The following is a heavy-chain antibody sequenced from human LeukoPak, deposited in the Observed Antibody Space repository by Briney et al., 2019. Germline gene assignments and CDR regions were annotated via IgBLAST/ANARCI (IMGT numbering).Heavy chain of an antibody. J-gene: IGHJ4*02. D-gene: IGHD6-13*01. CDR2: IYPGDSDT. CDR3: ARGSRIAAADY. V-gene: IGHV5-51*01. CDR1: GYTFTNYW. Sequence: GESLKISCKGSGYTFTNYWIGWVCQMPGKGLEWMGIIYPGDSDTRYSPSFQGQVTISADKSISTAYLQWSSLKASDTAMYYCARGSRIAAADYWGQGTLVTVSS.